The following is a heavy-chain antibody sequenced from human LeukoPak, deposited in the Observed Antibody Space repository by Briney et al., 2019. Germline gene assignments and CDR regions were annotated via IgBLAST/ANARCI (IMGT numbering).Heavy chain of an antibody. CDR2: ISYDGSNK. D-gene: IGHD5-18*01. Sequence: PGRSLRLSCAASGFTFSSYAMHWVRQAPGKGLEWVAVISYDGSNKYYAGSVKGRFTISRDNSKNTLYLQMNSLRAEDTAVYYCAKDGTAMALDYWGQGTLVTVSS. J-gene: IGHJ4*02. V-gene: IGHV3-30-3*01. CDR3: AKDGTAMALDY. CDR1: GFTFSSYA.